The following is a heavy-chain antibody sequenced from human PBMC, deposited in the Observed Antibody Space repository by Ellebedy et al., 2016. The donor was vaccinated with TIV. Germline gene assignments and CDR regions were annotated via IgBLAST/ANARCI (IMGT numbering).Heavy chain of an antibody. Sequence: GGSLRLSCAASGFTFSSYGMHWVRQAPGKGLECVAIISYDGRNNKYADSGKGRFIISRDDSKNTLYLQMTGLRAEDTAVYYCARSRSPYYIAGSGFDYWGQGTLVTVSS. V-gene: IGHV3-30*03. CDR1: GFTFSSYG. D-gene: IGHD3-22*01. CDR3: ARSRSPYYIAGSGFDY. CDR2: ISYDGRNN. J-gene: IGHJ4*02.